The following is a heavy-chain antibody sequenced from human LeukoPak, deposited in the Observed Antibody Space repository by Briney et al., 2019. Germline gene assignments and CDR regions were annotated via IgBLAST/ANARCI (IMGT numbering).Heavy chain of an antibody. CDR1: GYRFISNY. Sequence: ASVKVSCKASGYRFISNYIQWVRQAPGLGPEWMGWMHPGNGNTRYAEKFQGRVTMTRDTSVNTAYMDLSSLRSDDTAVYYCAREGSYCVGGDCYSFDFWGQGTLITVSS. CDR3: AREGSYCVGGDCYSFDF. CDR2: MHPGNGNT. J-gene: IGHJ4*02. D-gene: IGHD2-21*02. V-gene: IGHV1-2*02.